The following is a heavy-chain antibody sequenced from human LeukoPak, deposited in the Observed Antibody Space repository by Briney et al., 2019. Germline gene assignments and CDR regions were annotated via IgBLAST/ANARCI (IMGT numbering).Heavy chain of an antibody. CDR1: GFTFGSYA. Sequence: GGSLRLSCAASGFTFGSYAMSWARQAPGKGLEWVSAISASGISTYYADSVKGRFTISRDKSENTLYLRMNSLRAEDTAVYYCAKGYYDSAEGHFDHWGQGTLVTVSS. CDR3: AKGYYDSAEGHFDH. CDR2: ISASGIST. D-gene: IGHD3-22*01. V-gene: IGHV3-23*01. J-gene: IGHJ4*02.